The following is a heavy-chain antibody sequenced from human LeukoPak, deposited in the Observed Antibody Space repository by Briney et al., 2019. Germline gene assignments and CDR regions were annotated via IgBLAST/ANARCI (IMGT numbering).Heavy chain of an antibody. CDR3: ARVVGAVGGAFDI. CDR2: IYYSGST. CDR1: GGSISSSSYY. Sequence: SETLSLTCTVSGGSISSSSYYWGWIRQPPGKGLEWIRSIYYSGSTYYNPSLKSRVTISVDTSKNQFSLKLSSVTAADTAVYYCARVVGAVGGAFDIWGQGTMVTVSS. D-gene: IGHD2-2*01. J-gene: IGHJ3*02. V-gene: IGHV4-39*07.